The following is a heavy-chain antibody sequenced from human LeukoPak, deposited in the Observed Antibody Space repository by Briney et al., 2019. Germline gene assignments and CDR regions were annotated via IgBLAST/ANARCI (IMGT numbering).Heavy chain of an antibody. J-gene: IGHJ4*02. CDR3: ARFNERVRGVIISLDY. D-gene: IGHD3-10*01. V-gene: IGHV3-33*01. CDR2: IWYDGSNK. Sequence: GRSLRLSCAASGFTLSSYGMHWVRQAPGKGLEWVAVIWYDGSNKYYADSVKGRFTISRDNSKNTLYLQMNSLRAEDTAVYYCARFNERVRGVIISLDYWGQGTLVTVSS. CDR1: GFTLSSYG.